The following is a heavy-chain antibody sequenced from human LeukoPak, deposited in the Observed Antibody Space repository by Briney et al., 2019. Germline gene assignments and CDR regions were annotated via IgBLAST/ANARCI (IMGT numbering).Heavy chain of an antibody. Sequence: GGSLRLSCAASRFTISSYTMNWVRQAPGKGLEWVSSISGSGDIIYYTDSVKGRFTISRDNAKNSLYLQMNSLRAEDTALYYCAGPSGPGIYYFDYWGQGTLVTVSS. D-gene: IGHD6-19*01. CDR3: AGPSGPGIYYFDY. CDR2: ISGSGDII. V-gene: IGHV3-21*01. J-gene: IGHJ4*02. CDR1: RFTISSYT.